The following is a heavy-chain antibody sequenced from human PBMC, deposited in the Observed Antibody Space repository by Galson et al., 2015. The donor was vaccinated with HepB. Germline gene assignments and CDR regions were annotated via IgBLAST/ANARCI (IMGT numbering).Heavy chain of an antibody. CDR1: GYTFTSYA. CDR3: ARSVDY. J-gene: IGHJ4*02. D-gene: IGHD2-8*01. V-gene: IGHV1-3*01. Sequence: SVKVSCKASGYTFTSYAMHWVRQAPGQRLEWMGWINAGNGSTRYSQKFQGRVTITRDTSASTVYMELSSLRSEDTAVYYCARSVDYWGQGTLVTVSS. CDR2: INAGNGST.